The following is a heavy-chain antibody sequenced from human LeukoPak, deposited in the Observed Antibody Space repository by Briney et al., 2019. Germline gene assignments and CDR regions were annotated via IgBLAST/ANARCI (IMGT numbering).Heavy chain of an antibody. D-gene: IGHD3-16*02. J-gene: IGHJ4*02. CDR2: MNPNSGNT. V-gene: IGHV1-8*01. Sequence: ASVKASCKASGSTFTSYDINWVRQATGQGLELMGWMNPNSGNTGYAQKYPGRVTMTRNTSISTAYMELSSLSSEDTAVYYCARGRGYSDYVWGSYRSPYYFDYWGQGTLVTVSS. CDR1: GSTFTSYD. CDR3: ARGRGYSDYVWGSYRSPYYFDY.